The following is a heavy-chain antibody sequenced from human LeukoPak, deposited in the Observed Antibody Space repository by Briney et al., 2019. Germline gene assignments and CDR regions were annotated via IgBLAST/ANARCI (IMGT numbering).Heavy chain of an antibody. CDR2: ISGSGGST. Sequence: PGGSLRLSCAASGLTFSSYAMSWVRQAPGKGLEWVSAISGSGGSTYYADSVRGRFTISRDNSRNTLYLQMNSLRAEDTAIYYCAKNGDRGAYCSGGTCYPYYYYYMDVWGKGTTVTISS. CDR1: GLTFSSYA. V-gene: IGHV3-23*01. D-gene: IGHD2-15*01. J-gene: IGHJ6*03. CDR3: AKNGDRGAYCSGGTCYPYYYYYMDV.